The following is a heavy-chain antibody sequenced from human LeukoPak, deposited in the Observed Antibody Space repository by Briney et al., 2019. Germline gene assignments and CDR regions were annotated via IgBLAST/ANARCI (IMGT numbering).Heavy chain of an antibody. V-gene: IGHV4-59*01. Sequence: SETLSLTCTVSGGSISSYYWSWIRQPPGKGLEWIGYIYYSGSTNYNPSLKSRVTISVDTSKNQFSLKLSSVTAADTAVYYRARDDYGSGRIDYWGQGPLVTVYS. D-gene: IGHD3-10*01. J-gene: IGHJ4*02. CDR1: GGSISSYY. CDR2: IYYSGST. CDR3: ARDDYGSGRIDY.